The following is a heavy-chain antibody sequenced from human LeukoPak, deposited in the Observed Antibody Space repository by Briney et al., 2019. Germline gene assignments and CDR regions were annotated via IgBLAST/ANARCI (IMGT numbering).Heavy chain of an antibody. D-gene: IGHD1-26*01. CDR2: INTYNGNT. J-gene: IGHJ4*02. CDR3: ARDFSWGRELYSNYFDY. CDR1: GYIFTSYG. V-gene: IGHV1-18*01. Sequence: ASVKVSCKASGYIFTSYGISWVRQAPGQGLEWMGWINTYNGNTKYAQKVQGRVTMTTDTSTSTAYMEVRSLRSDDTAVYYCARDFSWGRELYSNYFDYWGQGTLVTVSS.